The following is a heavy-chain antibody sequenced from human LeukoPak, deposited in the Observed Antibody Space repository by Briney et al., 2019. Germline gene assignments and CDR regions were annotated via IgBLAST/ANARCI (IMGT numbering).Heavy chain of an antibody. CDR1: GFTFRSYA. CDR2: ISGSGGST. CDR3: AKDAAYCGGDCYWGWFDP. J-gene: IGHJ5*02. V-gene: IGHV3-23*01. Sequence: GGSLRLSCAASGFTFRSYAMSWVRQAPGKGLEWVSAISGSGGSTYYADSVKGRFTISRDNSKNTLYLQMNSLRAEDTAVYYCAKDAAYCGGDCYWGWFDPWGQGTLVTVSS. D-gene: IGHD2-21*02.